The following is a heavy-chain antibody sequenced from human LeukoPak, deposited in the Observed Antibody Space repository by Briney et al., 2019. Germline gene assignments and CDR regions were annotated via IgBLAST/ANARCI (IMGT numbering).Heavy chain of an antibody. CDR3: ARGGSRNMYYFDY. CDR2: IYYSGST. CDR1: GGSISSYY. D-gene: IGHD2/OR15-2a*01. V-gene: IGHV4-59*01. J-gene: IGHJ4*02. Sequence: SETLSLTCAVSGGSISSYYWSWIRQPPGKGLEWIGYIYYSGSTNYNPSLKSRVTISVDTSKNQFSLKLSSVTAADTAVYYCARGGSRNMYYFDYWGQGTLVTVSS.